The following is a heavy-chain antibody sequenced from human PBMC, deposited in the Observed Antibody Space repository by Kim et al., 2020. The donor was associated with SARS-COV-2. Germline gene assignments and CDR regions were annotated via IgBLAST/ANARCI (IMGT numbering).Heavy chain of an antibody. J-gene: IGHJ5*02. CDR3: ARQRWELEEGNWFDP. CDR1: GGSISSSSYY. Sequence: SETLSLTCTVSGGSISSSSYYWGWIRQPPGKGLEWIGSIYYSGSTYYNPSLKSRVTISVDTSKNQFSLKLSSVTAADTAVYYCARQRWELEEGNWFDPWGQGTLVTVSS. V-gene: IGHV4-39*01. CDR2: IYYSGST. D-gene: IGHD1-26*01.